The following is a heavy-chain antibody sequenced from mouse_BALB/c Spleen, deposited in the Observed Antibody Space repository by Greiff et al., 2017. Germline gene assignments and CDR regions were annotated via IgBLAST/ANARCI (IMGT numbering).Heavy chain of an antibody. CDR3: ARGDLYYGSSYSAWFAY. CDR2: ISYDGSN. V-gene: IGHV3-6*02. Sequence: EVKLMESGPGLVKPSQSLSLTCSVTGYSITSGYYWNWIRQFPGNKLEWMGYISYDGSNNYNPSLKNRISITRDTSKNQFFLKLNSVTTEDTATYYCARGDLYYGSSYSAWFAYWGQGTLVTVSA. CDR1: GYSITSGYY. J-gene: IGHJ3*01. D-gene: IGHD1-1*01.